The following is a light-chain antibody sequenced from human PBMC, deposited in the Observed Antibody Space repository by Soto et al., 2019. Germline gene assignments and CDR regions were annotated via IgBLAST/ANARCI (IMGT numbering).Light chain of an antibody. J-gene: IGKJ5*01. V-gene: IGKV3-15*01. Sequence: EILMTQSPATLTVCPWEIATLSCRASQSVSSNLAWYQQKPGHAPRLLIYGASTRATGIPARFSGSGSGTEFTLTISSLQSEDFAVYYCQQYNNWPPATFGQGTRLEIK. CDR2: GAS. CDR1: QSVSSN. CDR3: QQYNNWPPAT.